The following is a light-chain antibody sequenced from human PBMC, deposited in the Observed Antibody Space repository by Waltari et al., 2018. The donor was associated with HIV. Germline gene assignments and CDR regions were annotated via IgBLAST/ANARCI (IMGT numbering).Light chain of an antibody. V-gene: IGLV2-14*03. CDR3: SSNTCSSTYYV. CDR1: SSDVGGYNY. CDR2: AVG. J-gene: IGLJ1*01. Sequence: QSALTQPPSASGSPGQSITISCPGTSSDVGGYNYVSWYQQHPGKAPKHMISAVGTRPWAVSNRFSCSESSYTASLTISGLQAEDEADDYYSSNTCSSTYYVFGTGTKVTVL.